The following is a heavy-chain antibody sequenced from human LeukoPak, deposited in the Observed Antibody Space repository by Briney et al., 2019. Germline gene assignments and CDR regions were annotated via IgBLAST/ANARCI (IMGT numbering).Heavy chain of an antibody. Sequence: GASVKVSCKASGYPFTTYDINWVRQAPGQGLEWVAWMNPNSGGTVYAQKFQGRVTLARDTSIGTAYMELNSLRSEDTAVYYCARTRNPMPGVRFLEWLFMDVWGQGTTVTVSS. D-gene: IGHD3-3*01. CDR2: MNPNSGGT. V-gene: IGHV1-8*01. CDR1: GYPFTTYD. CDR3: ARTRNPMPGVRFLEWLFMDV. J-gene: IGHJ6*02.